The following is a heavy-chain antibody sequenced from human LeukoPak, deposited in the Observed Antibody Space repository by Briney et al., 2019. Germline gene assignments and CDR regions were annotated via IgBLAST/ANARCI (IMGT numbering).Heavy chain of an antibody. V-gene: IGHV3-30*04. Sequence: PGRSLRLSCAASGFTFSSYAMHWVRQAPGKGLEWVAVISYDGGNKYYADSVKGRFTISRDNSKNTLYLQMNSLRAEDTAVYYCARDYYDSSGYYSNFDYWGQGTLVTVSS. CDR2: ISYDGGNK. CDR1: GFTFSSYA. CDR3: ARDYYDSSGYYSNFDY. J-gene: IGHJ4*02. D-gene: IGHD3-22*01.